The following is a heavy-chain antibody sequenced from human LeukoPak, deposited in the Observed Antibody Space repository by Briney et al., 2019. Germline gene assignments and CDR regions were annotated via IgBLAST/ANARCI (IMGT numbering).Heavy chain of an antibody. Sequence: PSETLSLTCTVSGGSISSSSYYWGWIRQPPGKGLEWIGSIYYSGSTYYNPSLKSRVTISVDTSKNQFSLKLSSVTAADTAVYYCARGSYGGKQKVFDYWGQGTLVTVSS. V-gene: IGHV4-39*07. CDR1: GGSISSSSYY. D-gene: IGHD4-23*01. J-gene: IGHJ4*02. CDR3: ARGSYGGKQKVFDY. CDR2: IYYSGST.